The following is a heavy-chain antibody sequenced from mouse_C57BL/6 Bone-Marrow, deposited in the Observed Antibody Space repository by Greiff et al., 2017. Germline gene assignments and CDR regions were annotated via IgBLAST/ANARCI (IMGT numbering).Heavy chain of an antibody. V-gene: IGHV1-64*01. CDR3: ARWNDYYGSSYWYFDV. Sequence: QVQLQQPGAELVKPGASVKLSCKASGYTFTSYWMHWVKQRPGQGLEWIGMIHPNSGSTNYNEKFKSKATLTVDKSSSTAYMQLSSLTSEDSAVYCCARWNDYYGSSYWYFDVWGTGTTVTVSA. CDR1: GYTFTSYW. CDR2: IHPNSGST. J-gene: IGHJ1*03. D-gene: IGHD1-1*01.